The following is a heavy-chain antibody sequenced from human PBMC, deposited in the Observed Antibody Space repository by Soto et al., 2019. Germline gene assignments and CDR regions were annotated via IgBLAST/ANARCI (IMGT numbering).Heavy chain of an antibody. CDR1: GFTFDDHT. CDR3: ARKGSNYYYYGMDV. Sequence: GSLRLSCAASGFTFDDHTMHWVRQAPGKGLEWVSLISWDGGSTYYADSVKGRFTISRDNSKNSLYLQMNSLRTEDTALYYCARKGSNYYYYGMDVWGRGTTVTVSS. V-gene: IGHV3-43*01. CDR2: ISWDGGST. J-gene: IGHJ6*02.